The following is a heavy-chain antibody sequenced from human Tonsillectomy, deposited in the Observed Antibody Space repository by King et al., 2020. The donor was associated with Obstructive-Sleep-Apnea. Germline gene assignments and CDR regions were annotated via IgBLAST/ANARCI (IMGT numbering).Heavy chain of an antibody. D-gene: IGHD3-22*01. V-gene: IGHV3-23*04. CDR3: AKEIRVTMIVAYWYFDL. CDR1: GFTFSSYA. Sequence: VQLVESGGGLVQPGGSLRLSCAASGFTFSSYAMSWVRQAPGKGLEWVSAISGSGGSTYYADSVKGRFTISRDNSKNTLYLQMNSLRAEDTAVYYCAKEIRVTMIVAYWYFDLWGRGTLVTVSS. J-gene: IGHJ2*01. CDR2: ISGSGGST.